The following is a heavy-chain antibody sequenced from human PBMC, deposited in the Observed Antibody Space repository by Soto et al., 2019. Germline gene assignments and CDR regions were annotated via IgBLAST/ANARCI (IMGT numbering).Heavy chain of an antibody. CDR1: GGSISSYY. Sequence: SETLSLTCTVSGGSISSYYWSWIRQPPGKGLEWIGNIYYSGSTNYNPSLKSRVTISVDTSKNQFSLKLSSVTAADTAVYYCARHRRGSYSLSDFDYWGQGTLVTVSS. J-gene: IGHJ4*02. CDR3: ARHRRGSYSLSDFDY. V-gene: IGHV4-59*08. CDR2: IYYSGST. D-gene: IGHD2-21*01.